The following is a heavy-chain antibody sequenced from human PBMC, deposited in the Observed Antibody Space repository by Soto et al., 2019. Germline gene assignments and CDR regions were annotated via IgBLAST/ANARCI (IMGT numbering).Heavy chain of an antibody. J-gene: IGHJ5*01. D-gene: IGHD3-10*01. CDR2: IYQSGST. Sequence: SETLSLTCAVSGGSMSSSNWWSWVRQPPGKGLEWIGEIYQSGSTNYDSSLKSRVTISVDKSKNQFSLKLNSVTAADTAVYYCARYYVSGSYFDSWGQGTLVTVSS. CDR1: GGSMSSSNW. CDR3: ARYYVSGSYFDS. V-gene: IGHV4-4*02.